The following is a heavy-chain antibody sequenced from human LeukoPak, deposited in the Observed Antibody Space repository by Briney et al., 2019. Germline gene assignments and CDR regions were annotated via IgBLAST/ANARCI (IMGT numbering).Heavy chain of an antibody. Sequence: SETLSLTCTVSGGSISSYYWSWIRQPAGKGLEWIGRIYTSGSTNYNPSLKSRVTMSVDTSKNQFSLKLSSVTAADTAVYYRARVAYSSGWYYFDYWGQGTLVTVSS. D-gene: IGHD6-19*01. CDR3: ARVAYSSGWYYFDY. J-gene: IGHJ4*02. V-gene: IGHV4-4*07. CDR1: GGSISSYY. CDR2: IYTSGST.